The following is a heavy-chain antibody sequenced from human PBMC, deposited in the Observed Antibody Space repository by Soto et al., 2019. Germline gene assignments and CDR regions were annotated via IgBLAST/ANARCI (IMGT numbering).Heavy chain of an antibody. V-gene: IGHV4-59*01. CDR1: GGSISSYY. CDR3: ARDFSFSDFWRGDYYYYMDV. Sequence: PSATLSLTCTVSGGSISSYYWSWIRQPPGKGLDWIGYIYYSGSTNYNPSLKSRVTISVDTSKNQFSLKLSSVTAADTAVYYCARDFSFSDFWRGDYYYYMDVWGKGTTVTVSS. D-gene: IGHD3-3*01. J-gene: IGHJ6*03. CDR2: IYYSGST.